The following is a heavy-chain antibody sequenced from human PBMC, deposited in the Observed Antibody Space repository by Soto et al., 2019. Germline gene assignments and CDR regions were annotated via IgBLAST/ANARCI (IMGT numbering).Heavy chain of an antibody. CDR2: INHSGST. J-gene: IGHJ1*01. Sequence: PSETLSLTCAVYGGSFSGYYWSWIRQPPGKGLEWIGEINHSGSTNYNPSLKSRVTISVDTSKNQFSLKLSSVTAADTAVYYCARRRLAAAGRGYFQHWGQGTLVTVSS. CDR3: ARRRLAAAGRGYFQH. D-gene: IGHD6-13*01. V-gene: IGHV4-34*01. CDR1: GGSFSGYY.